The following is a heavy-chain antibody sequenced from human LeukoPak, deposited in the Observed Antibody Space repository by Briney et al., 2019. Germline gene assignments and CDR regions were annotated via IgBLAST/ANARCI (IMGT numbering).Heavy chain of an antibody. CDR3: ARDTSLGGYSYGFNAFDI. V-gene: IGHV3-21*01. D-gene: IGHD5-18*01. CDR2: ISSSSSYI. Sequence: GGSLRLSCAASGFTFSSYSMNWVRQAPGKGLEWVSSISSSSSYIYYADPVKGRFTISRDNAKNSLYLQMNSLRAEDTAVYYCARDTSLGGYSYGFNAFDIWGQGTMVTVSS. J-gene: IGHJ3*02. CDR1: GFTFSSYS.